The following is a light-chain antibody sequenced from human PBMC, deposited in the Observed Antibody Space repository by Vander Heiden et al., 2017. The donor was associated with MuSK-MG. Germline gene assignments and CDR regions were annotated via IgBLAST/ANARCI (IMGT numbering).Light chain of an antibody. J-gene: IGLJ1*01. CDR2: DVT. CDR3: SSYTGGTTLYV. Sequence: QSALTQPASMSGSPGQSITISCTGTSSDVGRYNYVSWYQQHPGKAPKLIIYDVTNRPSGVSDRFSGSKSGNTASLTISGLQAEDEADYYCSSYTGGTTLYVFGTGTEVTVV. CDR1: SSDVGRYNY. V-gene: IGLV2-14*03.